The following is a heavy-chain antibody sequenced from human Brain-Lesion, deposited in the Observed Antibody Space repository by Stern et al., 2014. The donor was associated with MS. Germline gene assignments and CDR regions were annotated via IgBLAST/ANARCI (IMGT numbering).Heavy chain of an antibody. CDR1: GYTFIRYA. CDR2: INGVDDKT. Sequence: QVQLVQSGAEVKKPGASVKVSCKVSGYTFIRYAMQWVRQAPGQRLEWMGRINGVDDKTKYSHKFQGRVTITRDTSANTVYMELSSLRSEDTAVYYCARDDHRDSSGHYAPFDYWGQGTRVTVSS. V-gene: IGHV1-3*01. J-gene: IGHJ4*02. CDR3: ARDDHRDSSGHYAPFDY. D-gene: IGHD3-22*01.